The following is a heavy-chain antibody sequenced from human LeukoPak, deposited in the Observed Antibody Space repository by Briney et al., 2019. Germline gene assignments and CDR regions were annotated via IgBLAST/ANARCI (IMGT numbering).Heavy chain of an antibody. CDR3: ARVYDYVWGSTDY. CDR1: GGSISSYY. V-gene: IGHV4-59*01. Sequence: SETLSLTCTVSGGSISSYYWSWIRQPPGKGLEWIGYIYYSGSTNYNPSLKSRVTISVDTSKNQFSLKLSSVTVADTAVYYCARVYDYVWGSTDYWGQGTLVTVSS. J-gene: IGHJ4*02. D-gene: IGHD3-16*01. CDR2: IYYSGST.